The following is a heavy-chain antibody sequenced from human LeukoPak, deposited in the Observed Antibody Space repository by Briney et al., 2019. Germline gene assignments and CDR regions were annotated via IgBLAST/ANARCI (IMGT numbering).Heavy chain of an antibody. Sequence: GGSLRLSCAAPGGSFSNYDMNWGRQAPGKGLEWVSYICSGGSNEYYVGSVKGRFNITRDNAKNSLYLQMTSLRAEDTAVYYCARRSSGYYYSFDYWGQGTLSPSPQ. CDR1: GGSFSNYD. D-gene: IGHD3-22*01. V-gene: IGHV3-48*03. CDR2: ICSGGSNE. CDR3: ARRSSGYYYSFDY. J-gene: IGHJ4*02.